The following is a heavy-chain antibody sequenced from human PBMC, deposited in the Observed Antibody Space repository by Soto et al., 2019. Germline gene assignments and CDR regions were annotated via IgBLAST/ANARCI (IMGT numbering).Heavy chain of an antibody. V-gene: IGHV3-30*18. CDR2: ISYDGSNK. CDR3: AKVAYCSGGSCYSPDY. CDR1: GFTFSSYG. D-gene: IGHD2-15*01. J-gene: IGHJ4*02. Sequence: PGGSLRLSCAASGFTFSSYGMHWVRQAPGKGLEWVAVISYDGSNKYYADSVKGRFTISRDNSKNTLYLQMNSLRAEDTAVYYCAKVAYCSGGSCYSPDYWGQGXLVTVYS.